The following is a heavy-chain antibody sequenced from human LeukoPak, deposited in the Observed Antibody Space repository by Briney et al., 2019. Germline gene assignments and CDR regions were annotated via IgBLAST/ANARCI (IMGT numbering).Heavy chain of an antibody. Sequence: PGGSLRLSCAASGFTSSSYGMHWARQAPGKGLEWVAVISYDGSNKYYADSVKGRFTISRDNSKNTLYLQMNSLRAEDTAVYYCAKEYCSSTSCYADAFDIWGQGTMVTVSS. CDR3: AKEYCSSTSCYADAFDI. J-gene: IGHJ3*02. D-gene: IGHD2-2*01. V-gene: IGHV3-30*18. CDR2: ISYDGSNK. CDR1: GFTSSSYG.